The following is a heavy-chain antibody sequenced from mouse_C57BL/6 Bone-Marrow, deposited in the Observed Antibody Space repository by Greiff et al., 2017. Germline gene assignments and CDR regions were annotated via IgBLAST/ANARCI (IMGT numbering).Heavy chain of an antibody. CDR3: ARSDSNYFDY. D-gene: IGHD2-5*01. J-gene: IGHJ2*01. Sequence: QVHVKQSGAELARPGASVKLSCKASGYTFTSYGISWVKQRTGQGLEWIGEIYPRSGNTYYNEKFKGKATLTADKSSSTAYMELRSLTSEDSAVYFCARSDSNYFDYWGQGTTLTVSS. CDR1: GYTFTSYG. V-gene: IGHV1-81*01. CDR2: IYPRSGNT.